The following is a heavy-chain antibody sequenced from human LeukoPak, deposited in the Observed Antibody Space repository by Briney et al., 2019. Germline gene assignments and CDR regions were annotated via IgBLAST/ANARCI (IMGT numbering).Heavy chain of an antibody. Sequence: PGGSLRLSCAASGFTFSTSAMSWVRQAPGKGLEWVSAISGSGGSTYYADSVKGRFTISRDISENTLYLQMNNLRGEDTAIYYCAKDAASGYSYGYINYWGQGTLVTVSS. CDR2: ISGSGGST. CDR1: GFTFSTSA. J-gene: IGHJ4*02. CDR3: AKDAASGYSYGYINY. D-gene: IGHD5-18*01. V-gene: IGHV3-23*01.